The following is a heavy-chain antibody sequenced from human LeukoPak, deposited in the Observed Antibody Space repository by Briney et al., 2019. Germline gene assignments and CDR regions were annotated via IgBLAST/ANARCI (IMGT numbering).Heavy chain of an antibody. D-gene: IGHD6-13*01. Sequence: PGASVRVSCKASGYTFTSYYLHWVRQAPGQGLEWMGIINPSGGSTSYAQKFQGRVTMTRDTSTDTVYMELSSLRSDDTAVYYCARAAAAGRRFDYWGQGTLVTVSS. CDR2: INPSGGST. CDR3: ARAAAAGRRFDY. CDR1: GYTFTSYY. J-gene: IGHJ4*02. V-gene: IGHV1-46*01.